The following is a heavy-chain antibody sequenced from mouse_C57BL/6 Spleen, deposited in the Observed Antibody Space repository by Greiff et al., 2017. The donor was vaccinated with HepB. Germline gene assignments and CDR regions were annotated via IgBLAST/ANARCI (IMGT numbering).Heavy chain of an antibody. CDR2: IDPYSGGT. CDR1: GYTFTSYW. CDR3: VKGYYCSRDAMDY. J-gene: IGHJ4*01. V-gene: IGHV1-72*01. D-gene: IGHD1-1*01. Sequence: QVQLLQPGAELVKPGASVKLSCKASGYTFTSYWMHWVQQRPGRRLEWLGRIDPYSGGTKYNEQFKSKATLTVDKHSSTAYMQLRRLTSEDSAVCYCVKGYYCSRDAMDYWGQGTSVTVSS.